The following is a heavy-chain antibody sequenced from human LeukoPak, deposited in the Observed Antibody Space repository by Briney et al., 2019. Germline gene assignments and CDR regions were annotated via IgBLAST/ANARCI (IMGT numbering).Heavy chain of an antibody. CDR2: MNPNSGNT. V-gene: IGHV1-8*01. J-gene: IGHJ6*03. Sequence: GASVKVSCKASGYTFTSYDINWVRQATGQGLEWMGWMNPNSGNTGYAQKFQGRVTMTRNTSISTAYMELSSLRSEDTAVYYCARGLTIYDSSGYYYYYYMDVWGEGTTVTISS. D-gene: IGHD3-22*01. CDR1: GYTFTSYD. CDR3: ARGLTIYDSSGYYYYYYMDV.